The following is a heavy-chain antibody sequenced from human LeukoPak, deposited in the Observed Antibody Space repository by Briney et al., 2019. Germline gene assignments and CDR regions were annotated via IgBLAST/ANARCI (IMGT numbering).Heavy chain of an antibody. Sequence: PGGSLRLSCAASGFTSSSYSMNWVRQAPGKGLEWVSSISSSSSYIYYADSVKGRFTISRDNAKNSLYLQMNSLRAEDTAVYYCARDHWDAFDIWGQGTMVTVSS. CDR1: GFTSSSYS. CDR3: ARDHWDAFDI. D-gene: IGHD1-1*01. V-gene: IGHV3-21*01. J-gene: IGHJ3*02. CDR2: ISSSSSYI.